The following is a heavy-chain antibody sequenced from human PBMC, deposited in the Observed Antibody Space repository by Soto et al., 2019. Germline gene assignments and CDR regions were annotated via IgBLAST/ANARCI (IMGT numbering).Heavy chain of an antibody. D-gene: IGHD6-25*01. CDR1: GGTFSSYA. CDR2: IIPIFGTA. CDR3: ASAWLAATIFFDY. V-gene: IGHV1-69*13. Sequence: GASVKVSCKASGGTFSSYAISWARQAPGQGLEWMGGIIPIFGTANYAQKFQGRVTITADESTSTAYMELSSLRSEDTAVYYCASAWLAATIFFDYWGQGTLVTVSS. J-gene: IGHJ4*02.